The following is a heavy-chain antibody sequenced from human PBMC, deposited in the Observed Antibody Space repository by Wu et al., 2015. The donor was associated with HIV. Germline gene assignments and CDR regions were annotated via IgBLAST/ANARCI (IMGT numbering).Heavy chain of an antibody. V-gene: IGHV1-2*02. CDR1: GYNFIDYY. J-gene: IGHJ5*02. D-gene: IGHD3-3*01. CDR3: ARRAGLEWLDTNGWFDP. Sequence: QVQLVQSGAEVKKSGASVKVSCKASGYNFIDYYIHWVRQAPGQGLEWMGWINPNSGATNNVQKYQGRVTMTRDTFTSTAYMELNRLTSDDTAVYYCARRAGLEWLDTNGWFDPWGQGTLVIVSS. CDR2: INPNSGAT.